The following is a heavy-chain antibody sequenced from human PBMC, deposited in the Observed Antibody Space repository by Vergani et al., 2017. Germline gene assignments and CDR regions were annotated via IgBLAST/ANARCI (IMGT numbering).Heavy chain of an antibody. Sequence: QVQLVESGGGLVKPGGSLRLSCAASGFTFSDYYMSWIRQAPGKGLEWVSYISSSGSSIYYADSVKGRFTISRDNAKNALYLQMNSLRAEDTAVYYCAGERGAVAGSYYYYGMDVWGQGTTVTVSS. CDR2: ISSSGSSI. D-gene: IGHD6-19*01. V-gene: IGHV3-11*01. J-gene: IGHJ6*02. CDR3: AGERGAVAGSYYYYGMDV. CDR1: GFTFSDYY.